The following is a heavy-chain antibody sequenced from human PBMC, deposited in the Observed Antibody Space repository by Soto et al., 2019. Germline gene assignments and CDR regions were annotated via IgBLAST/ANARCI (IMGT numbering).Heavy chain of an antibody. CDR3: ARGSRRKYYYYYYYMDV. CDR2: INHSGST. CDR1: GGSFSGYY. V-gene: IGHV4-34*01. J-gene: IGHJ6*03. Sequence: SETLSLTCAVYGGSFSGYYWSWIRQPPGKGLEWIGEINHSGSTNYNPSLKSRVTISVDTSKNQFSLKLSSVTAADTAVYYCARGSRRKYYYYYYYMDVWGKGTTLTVSS.